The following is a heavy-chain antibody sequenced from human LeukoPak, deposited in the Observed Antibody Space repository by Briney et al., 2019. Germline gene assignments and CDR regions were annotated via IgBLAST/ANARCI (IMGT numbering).Heavy chain of an antibody. V-gene: IGHV4-39*01. Sequence: PSETLSLTCNVSGGSISSNTYFWGWIPRPPGKGLEWIGSIRYSRSSYYTPSLKSRVTISVDTSNNQFSLHLTSLTAADTAVYYCATSDTVSTYNGFDPWGLGTLVTVS. J-gene: IGHJ5*02. CDR2: IRYSRSS. CDR3: ATSDTVSTYNGFDP. CDR1: GGSISSNTYF. D-gene: IGHD5/OR15-5a*01.